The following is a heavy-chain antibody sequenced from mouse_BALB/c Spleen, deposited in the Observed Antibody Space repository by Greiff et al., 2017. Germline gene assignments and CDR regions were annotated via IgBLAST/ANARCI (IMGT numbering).Heavy chain of an antibody. Sequence: QVQLQQSGAELMKPGASVKISCKATSYTFSSYWIEWVKQRPGHGLEWIGEILPGSGSTNYNEKFKGKATFTADTSSNTAYMQLSSLTSEDSAVYYCARGITTVVDYFDYWGQGTTLTVSS. D-gene: IGHD1-1*01. CDR1: SYTFSSYW. J-gene: IGHJ2*01. CDR3: ARGITTVVDYFDY. CDR2: ILPGSGST. V-gene: IGHV1-9*01.